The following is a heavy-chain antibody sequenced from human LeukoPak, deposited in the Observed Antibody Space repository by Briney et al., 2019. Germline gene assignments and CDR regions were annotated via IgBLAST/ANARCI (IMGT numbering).Heavy chain of an antibody. D-gene: IGHD3-16*01. CDR1: GGSISSYY. Sequence: SETLSLTCTVSGGSISSYYWSWIRQPPGKGLEWIGYIYYSGSTNYNPSLKSRVTISVDTSKNQFPLKLSSVTAADTAVYYCARLGLVKHFDYWGQGTLVTVSS. J-gene: IGHJ4*02. CDR2: IYYSGST. CDR3: ARLGLVKHFDY. V-gene: IGHV4-59*08.